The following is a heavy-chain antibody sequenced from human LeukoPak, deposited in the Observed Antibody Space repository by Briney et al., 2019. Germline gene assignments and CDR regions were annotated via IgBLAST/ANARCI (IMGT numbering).Heavy chain of an antibody. D-gene: IGHD2-21*01. CDR1: GGSISSSSYY. CDR3: AREPPVVSAFDI. Sequence: KSSETLSLTCTVSGGSISSSSYYWGWIRQPPGKGLEWIGSIYYSGSTYYNPSLKSRVTISVDTSKNQFSLKLSSVTAADTAVYYCAREPPVVSAFDIWGQGTMVTVSS. J-gene: IGHJ3*02. V-gene: IGHV4-39*07. CDR2: IYYSGST.